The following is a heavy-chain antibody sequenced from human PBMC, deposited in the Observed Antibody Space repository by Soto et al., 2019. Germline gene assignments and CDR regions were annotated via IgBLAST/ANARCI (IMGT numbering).Heavy chain of an antibody. J-gene: IGHJ5*02. V-gene: IGHV4-59*08. CDR2: IYYSGST. D-gene: IGHD3-3*01. CDR1: GGSISSYY. Sequence: SETLSLTCTVSGGSISSYYWSWIRQPPGKGLEWIGYIYYSGSTNYNPSLKSRVTISVDTSKNQFSLKLSSVTAADTAMYYCARLEAYITIFGPFDPWGQGTLVTVSS. CDR3: ARLEAYITIFGPFDP.